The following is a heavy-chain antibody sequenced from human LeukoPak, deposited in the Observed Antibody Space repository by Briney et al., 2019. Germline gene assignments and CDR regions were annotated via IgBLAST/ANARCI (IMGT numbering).Heavy chain of an antibody. CDR3: ARAGQHTWNYVRGFDP. CDR1: GFTFSDYY. J-gene: IGHJ5*02. D-gene: IGHD1-7*01. Sequence: GGSLRLSCAASGFTFSDYYTSWNRQAPGKGLEWVSYISSSGSTIYYADSVKGRFTISRDNPKNSLYLQMNSLRAEDTAVYYCARAGQHTWNYVRGFDPWGQGTLVTVSS. V-gene: IGHV3-11*01. CDR2: ISSSGSTI.